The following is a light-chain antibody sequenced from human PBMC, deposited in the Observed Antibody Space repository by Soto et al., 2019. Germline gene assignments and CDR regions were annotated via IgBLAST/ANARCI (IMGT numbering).Light chain of an antibody. CDR1: RSDVGAYDY. CDR3: SSYTISNTQL. V-gene: IGLV2-14*03. Sequence: QSVLTQPASVSGSPGQSITISCTGTRSDVGAYDYVSWYQQHPGKAPKLMIYDVTNRPSGVSDRFSGSKSGNTASMTISGLQAEDEADYYCSSYTISNTQLFGSGTKLTVL. J-gene: IGLJ1*01. CDR2: DVT.